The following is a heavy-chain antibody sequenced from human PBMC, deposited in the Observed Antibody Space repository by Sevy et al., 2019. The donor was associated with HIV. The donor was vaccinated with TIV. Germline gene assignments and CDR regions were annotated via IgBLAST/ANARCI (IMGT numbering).Heavy chain of an antibody. J-gene: IGHJ5*02. V-gene: IGHV4-31*03. CDR1: GGSISSVGYF. D-gene: IGHD1-1*01. Sequence: SETLSLTCTVSGGSISSVGYFWSWIRQHPGKGLAWIGYIYYSGSTYYNPSLQSRVTISIDTSKNQFSLKLSSVTAADTAVYCARAWTSDEAFDPWGQGTLVTVSS. CDR2: IYYSGST. CDR3: ARAWTSDEAFDP.